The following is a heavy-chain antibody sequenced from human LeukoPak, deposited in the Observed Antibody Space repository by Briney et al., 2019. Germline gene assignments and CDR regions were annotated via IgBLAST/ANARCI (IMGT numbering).Heavy chain of an antibody. J-gene: IGHJ4*02. V-gene: IGHV4-59*12. CDR2: IYYSGST. D-gene: IGHD3-22*01. CDR3: ARARPRAVVVITSPFDY. CDR1: GGSISSYY. Sequence: PSETLSLTCTVSGGSISSYYWSWIRQPPGKGLEWIGYIYYSGSTNYNPSLKSRVTISVDTSKNQFSLKLSSVTAADTAVYYCARARPRAVVVITSPFDYWGQGTLVTVSS.